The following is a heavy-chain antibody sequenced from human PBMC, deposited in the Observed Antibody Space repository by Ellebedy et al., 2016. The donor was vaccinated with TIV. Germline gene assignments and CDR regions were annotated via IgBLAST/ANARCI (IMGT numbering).Heavy chain of an antibody. V-gene: IGHV3-11*01. J-gene: IGHJ4*02. Sequence: GESLKISXAASGFTFSDYYMSWFRQAPGKGLEWVSYISGSGSPMYYADSVKGRFTISRDNPKNSLYLQMNSLRAEDTAIYYCARVPVLAAAGTTDYWGQGTLVTVSS. CDR2: ISGSGSPM. CDR3: ARVPVLAAAGTTDY. CDR1: GFTFSDYY. D-gene: IGHD6-13*01.